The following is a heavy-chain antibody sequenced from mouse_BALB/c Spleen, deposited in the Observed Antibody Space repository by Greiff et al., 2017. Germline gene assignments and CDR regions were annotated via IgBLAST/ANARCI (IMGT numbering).Heavy chain of an antibody. Sequence: QVHVKQSGAELVRPGVSVKISCKGSGYTFTDYAMHWVKQSHAKSLEWIGVISTYYGDASYNQKFKGKATMTVDKSSSTAYMELARLTSEDSAIYYCARGSYGLYAMDYWGQGTSVTVSS. D-gene: IGHD1-1*02. CDR3: ARGSYGLYAMDY. CDR2: ISTYYGDA. J-gene: IGHJ4*01. V-gene: IGHV1S137*01. CDR1: GYTFTDYA.